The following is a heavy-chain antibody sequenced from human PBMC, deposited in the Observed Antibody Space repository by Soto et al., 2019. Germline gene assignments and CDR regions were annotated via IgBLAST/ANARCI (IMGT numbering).Heavy chain of an antibody. Sequence: EVQLVESGGGLVQPGGSLRLSCAASGFTVSSNYMSWVRQAPGKGLEWVSVIYSGGSTYYADSVKGSFTISRDNPKNTLYLQMNRLRAEDTAVYYCARQPVTYYYDSSGSGGGYWGQGTLVTVSS. CDR2: IYSGGST. J-gene: IGHJ4*02. D-gene: IGHD3-22*01. V-gene: IGHV3-66*04. CDR1: GFTVSSNY. CDR3: ARQPVTYYYDSSGSGGGY.